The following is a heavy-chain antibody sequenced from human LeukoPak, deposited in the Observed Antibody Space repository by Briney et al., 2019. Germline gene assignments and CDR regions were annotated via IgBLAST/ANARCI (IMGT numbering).Heavy chain of an antibody. J-gene: IGHJ6*02. V-gene: IGHV4-59*01. CDR3: ARVGGSGSYYYAMDV. CDR2: IYYSGGT. CDR1: AVFISSYY. D-gene: IGHD3-10*01. Sequence: SETLSLPCTVSAVFISSYYWSWIRQPPGKGLEGIGCIYYSGGTNYNPSLKSRVTISVDTSRNQFSLKLSSVTAADTAVYYCARVGGSGSYYYAMDVWGQGTTVTVSS.